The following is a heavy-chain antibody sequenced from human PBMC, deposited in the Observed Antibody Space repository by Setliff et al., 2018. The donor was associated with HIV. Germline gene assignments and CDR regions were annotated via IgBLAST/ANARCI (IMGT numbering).Heavy chain of an antibody. CDR1: DFRFSDSA. D-gene: IGHD2-21*01. CDR2: ITDTGSKT. CDR3: AKDRLFPRR. J-gene: IGHJ4*02. Sequence: GGSLRLSCVASDFRFSDSAMSWVRQTPGKGLEYVSSITDTGSKTYYADSVKGRFTISRDNSKNTVYLQMVSLRAEDTALYFCAKDRLFPRRWGQGTQVTVSS. V-gene: IGHV3-23*01.